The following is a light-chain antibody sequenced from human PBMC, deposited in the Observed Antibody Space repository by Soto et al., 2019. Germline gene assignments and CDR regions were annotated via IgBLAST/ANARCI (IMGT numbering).Light chain of an antibody. CDR3: QQGTALMYT. CDR2: AAS. J-gene: IGKJ2*01. V-gene: IGKV1D-12*01. Sequence: DIQVTQSPSSLSASVGDRVTITCRASQDIRTYLAWCQQKPGKAPKLLIFAASTLQSGVPPRFIGSGSGTDFTLTISNLQPEDFATYYCQQGTALMYTFGQGTKLEIK. CDR1: QDIRTY.